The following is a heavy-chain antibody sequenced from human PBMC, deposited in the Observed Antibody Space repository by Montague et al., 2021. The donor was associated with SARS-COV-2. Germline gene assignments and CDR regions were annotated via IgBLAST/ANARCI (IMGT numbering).Heavy chain of an antibody. V-gene: IGHV1-2*04. CDR2: INPNSGGT. CDR1: GYTFSDYY. D-gene: IGHD1-1*01. J-gene: IGHJ3*02. Sequence: SVKVSCKASGYTFSDYYIHWVRQAPGQGLEWMGWINPNSGGTDYAQNLQAWVTMTRDTSTSTAYMELSRLRSDDTAVYYCARMSSNSDDAFDIWGQGTMVTVSS. CDR3: ARMSSNSDDAFDI.